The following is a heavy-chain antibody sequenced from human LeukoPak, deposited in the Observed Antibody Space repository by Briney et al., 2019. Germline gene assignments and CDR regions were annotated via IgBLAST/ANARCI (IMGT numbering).Heavy chain of an antibody. J-gene: IGHJ6*03. CDR2: INPDSGDT. CDR3: ARDRTGTSGYMDV. V-gene: IGHV1-2*02. Sequence: ASVKVSCKASGYTFPGYYIHWVRQAPGQGLEWVGWINPDSGDTNYAQKFKGRVTMTRDTSISTAYMEVSRLRSDDTAVYWCARDRTGTSGYMDVWGKGTTVTVSS. CDR1: GYTFPGYY. D-gene: IGHD1-1*01.